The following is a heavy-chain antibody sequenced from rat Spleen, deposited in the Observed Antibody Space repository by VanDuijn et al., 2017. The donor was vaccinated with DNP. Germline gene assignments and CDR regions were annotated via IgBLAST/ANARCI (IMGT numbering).Heavy chain of an antibody. Sequence: EVQLVESGGDLVQPGRSLKLSCVASGFTFNNYWMTWIRQVPGKGLEWVASITSSGGSTYYPDSAKGRFTFSRDNAKNTLYLQMNSLRSEDTATYYCARALTTVAPFDYWGQGVMVTVSS. J-gene: IGHJ2*01. D-gene: IGHD1-11*01. CDR1: GFTFNNYW. V-gene: IGHV5-31*01. CDR2: ITSSGGST. CDR3: ARALTTVAPFDY.